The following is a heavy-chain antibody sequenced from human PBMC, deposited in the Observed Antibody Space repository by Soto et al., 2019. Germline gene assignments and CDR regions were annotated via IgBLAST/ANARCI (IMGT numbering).Heavy chain of an antibody. CDR1: GFTFGDYS. D-gene: IGHD3-10*01. J-gene: IGHJ4*02. Sequence: GGSLRLSCRASGFTFGDYSMSWFRQAPGKGLEWVGFIRSKAYGGTTEYAASVKGRFAISRDDSKSIAYLQMNSLKTEDTAVYYCTSRPHYGSPKKSVVPIDYWGQGTLVTVSS. V-gene: IGHV3-49*03. CDR3: TSRPHYGSPKKSVVPIDY. CDR2: IRSKAYGGTT.